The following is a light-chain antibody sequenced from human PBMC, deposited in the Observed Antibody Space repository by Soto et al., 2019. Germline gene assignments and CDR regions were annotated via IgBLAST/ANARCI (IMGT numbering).Light chain of an antibody. CDR1: SSDVGAYNY. Sequence: QSALTQPASVSGSRGQSITISCSGTSSDVGAYNYVSWYQQHPGKAPKLIIYDVSYRSSGVSTRFSGSKSGTTASLTISGLQAEDEADYYCNSYTSSSTLYIFGPGTKLTVL. CDR3: NSYTSSSTLYI. J-gene: IGLJ1*01. CDR2: DVS. V-gene: IGLV2-14*01.